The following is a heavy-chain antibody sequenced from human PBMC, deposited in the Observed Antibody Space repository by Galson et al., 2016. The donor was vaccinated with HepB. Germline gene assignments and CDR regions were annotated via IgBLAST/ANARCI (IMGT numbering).Heavy chain of an antibody. Sequence: SLRLSCAASGFTFGDYDMNWFRQAPGKGLEWVGFIRSKADGGTTDYAASVKGRFTISRDDSRSTAKLQMNSLKTEDTGVYLCNRDPVVVAAYFGPDYWGQGTLVTVSS. CDR3: NRDPVVVAAYFGPDY. CDR1: GFTFGDYD. J-gene: IGHJ4*02. CDR2: IRSKADGGTT. V-gene: IGHV3-49*03. D-gene: IGHD2-15*01.